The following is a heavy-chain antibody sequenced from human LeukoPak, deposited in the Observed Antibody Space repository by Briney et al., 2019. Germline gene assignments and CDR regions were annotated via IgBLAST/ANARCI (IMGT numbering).Heavy chain of an antibody. CDR3: AKWSGTRDY. V-gene: IGHV3-23*01. CDR2: ISGGSDNT. J-gene: IGHJ4*02. CDR1: GFTLNTYA. D-gene: IGHD1-1*01. Sequence: GGSLRLSCAASGFTLNTYAMSWVRQAPGKGLEWVSLISGGSDNTYYADSVRGRFTISRDNSKNTVYLQMNSLRAEDTAVYYCAKWSGTRDYWGQGTLVTVSS.